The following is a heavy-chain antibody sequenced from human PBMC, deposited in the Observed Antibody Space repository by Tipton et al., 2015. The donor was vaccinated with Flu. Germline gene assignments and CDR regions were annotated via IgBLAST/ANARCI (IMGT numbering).Heavy chain of an antibody. CDR1: GVSIGSSY. CDR3: ARSGRSGRPIDY. V-gene: IGHV4-4*07. D-gene: IGHD2-15*01. J-gene: IGHJ4*02. Sequence: PGLVKPSETLSLTCTVSGVSIGSSYCSCLRQPAGKGLEWIGRIYTDGGTNYKPPLRGRITISLDTSQNQFSLNLDSVSAADTAVYYCARSGRSGRPIDYWGQGTLVTVSS. CDR2: IYTDGGT.